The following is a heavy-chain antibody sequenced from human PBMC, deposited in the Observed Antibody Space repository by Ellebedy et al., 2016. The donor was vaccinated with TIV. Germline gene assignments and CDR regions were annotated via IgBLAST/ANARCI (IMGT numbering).Heavy chain of an antibody. V-gene: IGHV1-2*02. CDR2: INPNIDDT. CDR3: ARGMGPTTVYCYYSMDV. D-gene: IGHD4-11*01. J-gene: IGHJ6*02. Sequence: AASVKVSCKASGYTFTGYYIHWVRQAPGQGLEWVGWINPNIDDTNYAQKFQGRVTMTLDTSISTAYMELSRLRSGDTAVYYCARGMGPTTVYCYYSMDVWGQGTTVAVSS. CDR1: GYTFTGYY.